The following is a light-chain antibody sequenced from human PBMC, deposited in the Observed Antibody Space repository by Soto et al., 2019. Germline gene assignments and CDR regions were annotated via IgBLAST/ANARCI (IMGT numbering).Light chain of an antibody. CDR3: GTWDSSLSAYV. CDR1: SSNIGNNY. J-gene: IGLJ1*01. V-gene: IGLV1-51*01. Sequence: QAVVTQPPSVSAAPGQKVTISCSGSSSNIGNNYVSWYQQLPGTALKLLIYDNNKRPSGIPDRFSGSKSGTSATLGITGLQTGDEADYYCGTWDSSLSAYVFGTGTKVTVL. CDR2: DNN.